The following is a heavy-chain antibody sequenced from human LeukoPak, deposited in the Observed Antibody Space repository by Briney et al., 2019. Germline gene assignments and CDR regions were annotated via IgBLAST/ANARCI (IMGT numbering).Heavy chain of an antibody. J-gene: IGHJ3*02. Sequence: PGGSLRLSCAASGSTFSSYAMHWVRQAPGKGLEWVAVISYDGSNKYYADSVKGRFTISRDNAKNSLYLQMNSLRAEDTAVYYCAREGAYDILTGYYSGAFDIWGQGTMVTVSS. D-gene: IGHD3-9*01. V-gene: IGHV3-30*04. CDR2: ISYDGSNK. CDR3: AREGAYDILTGYYSGAFDI. CDR1: GSTFSSYA.